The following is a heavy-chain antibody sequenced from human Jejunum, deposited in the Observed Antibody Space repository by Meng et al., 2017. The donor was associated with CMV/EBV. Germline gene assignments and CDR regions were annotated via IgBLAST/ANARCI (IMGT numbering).Heavy chain of an antibody. CDR1: A. CDR2: IFPKFATT. V-gene: IGHV1-69*01. Sequence: ALSWMRQAPGQELEWMEGIFPKFATTNYAQKFQGRVTITADESTSTAYMQLSSLRSEDTAVYYCARDRTCNSPVCYKVGLGWSDPWGQGTLVTVSS. CDR3: ARDRTCNSPVCYKVGLGWSDP. J-gene: IGHJ5*02. D-gene: IGHD2-2*02.